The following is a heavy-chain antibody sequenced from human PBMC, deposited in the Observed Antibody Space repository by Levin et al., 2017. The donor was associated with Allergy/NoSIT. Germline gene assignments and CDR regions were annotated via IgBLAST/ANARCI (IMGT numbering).Heavy chain of an antibody. Sequence: GGSLRLSCAASGFTFRDYAMTWVRQAPGKGLEWVSAITRSGGHTFYADSVKGRLTLSRVDSKNTLYLQMDSLRAEDTAVYYCARHTRGDLWYFDLWVRGTLVTVSS. V-gene: IGHV3-23*01. J-gene: IGHJ2*01. CDR1: GFTFRDYA. CDR2: ITRSGGHT. D-gene: IGHD2-21*01. CDR3: ARHTRGDLWYFDL.